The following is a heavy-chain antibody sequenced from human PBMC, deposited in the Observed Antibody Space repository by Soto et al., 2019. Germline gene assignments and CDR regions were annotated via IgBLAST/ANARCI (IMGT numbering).Heavy chain of an antibody. V-gene: IGHV4-39*01. CDR3: ATLWFGEGNY. Sequence: QLQLQESGPGLVKPSETLSLTCTVSGGSISSSSYYWGWIRQPPGKGLEWIGSIYYSGSTYYNPSLKSGVTISVDASKTQCSLKRSSVTAADTAVYYCATLWFGEGNYWGQGQLVTVSS. J-gene: IGHJ4*02. CDR2: IYYSGST. CDR1: GGSISSSSYY. D-gene: IGHD3-10*01.